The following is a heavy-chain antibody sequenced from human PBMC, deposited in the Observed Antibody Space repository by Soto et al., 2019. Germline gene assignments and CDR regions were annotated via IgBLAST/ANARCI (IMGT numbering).Heavy chain of an antibody. CDR1: GGTFRNYP. V-gene: IGHV1-69*02. CDR3: ARGPLVVINSFES. CDR2: IFPLTDIP. J-gene: IGHJ4*02. Sequence: QVQLVQSGTEVKKPGSSVKVSCKASGGTFRNYPINWVRQATGQGLEWMGSIFPLTDIPDYAQNFQARLTISPDKSTSTAYMELSSLTSDDTAMYFCARGPLVVINSFESWGQGTLVTVSS.